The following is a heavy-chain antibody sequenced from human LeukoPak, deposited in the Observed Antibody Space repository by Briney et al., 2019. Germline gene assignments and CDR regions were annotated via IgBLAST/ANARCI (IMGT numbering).Heavy chain of an antibody. D-gene: IGHD3-22*01. J-gene: IGHJ4*02. CDR1: GFTFNNYA. CDR3: ARTYFYDSGGYYY. Sequence: GASLRLSCAASGFTFNNYAMSWVRQAPGKGLEWVSGISASGGTTYYADSVKGRFTISRDNSKNTLYLQMNSLRAEDTAVYYCARTYFYDSGGYYYWGQGTLVTVSS. V-gene: IGHV3-23*01. CDR2: ISASGGTT.